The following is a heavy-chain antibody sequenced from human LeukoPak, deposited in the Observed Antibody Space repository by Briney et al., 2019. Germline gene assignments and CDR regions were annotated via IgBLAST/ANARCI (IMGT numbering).Heavy chain of an antibody. CDR3: ARQVPAARPYVDL. Sequence: SETLSLTCTVSSGSMENYYWTWIRQSAGKGLEWIGRVYPDGSLNYNPSLKSRMALSIDMSRNQFSLKLTSVSAADTAVYYCARQVPAARPYVDLGGQGLLVSVSS. J-gene: IGHJ5*02. CDR1: SGSMENYY. D-gene: IGHD2-2*02. CDR2: VYPDGSL. V-gene: IGHV4-4*07.